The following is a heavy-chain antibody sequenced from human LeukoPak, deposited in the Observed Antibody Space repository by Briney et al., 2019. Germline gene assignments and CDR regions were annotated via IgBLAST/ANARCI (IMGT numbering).Heavy chain of an antibody. Sequence: PGGSLRLSCAASGFTFSTYWMHWIRQAPGKGLLWVSRINSDGSSTSYADSVKGRFSISRDNAKSTLYLQMDSLRAEDTAVYYCCFYYSSSHYYYMDVWGKGTTVTVSS. CDR3: CFYYSSSHYYYMDV. J-gene: IGHJ6*03. D-gene: IGHD6-6*01. CDR2: INSDGSST. V-gene: IGHV3-74*01. CDR1: GFTFSTYW.